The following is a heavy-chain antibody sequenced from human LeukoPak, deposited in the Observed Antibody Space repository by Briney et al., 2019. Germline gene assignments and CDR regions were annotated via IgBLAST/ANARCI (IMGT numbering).Heavy chain of an antibody. J-gene: IGHJ5*02. CDR3: ARPVPYDFWYWFDP. Sequence: SETLSPTCTVSGGSISSSSYYWGWIRQPPGKGLERIGSIYYSGSTYYNPSLKSRVTISVDTSKNQFSLKLSSVTAADTAVYYCARPVPYDFWYWFDPWGQGTLVTVSS. V-gene: IGHV4-39*01. CDR2: IYYSGST. D-gene: IGHD3-3*01. CDR1: GGSISSSSYY.